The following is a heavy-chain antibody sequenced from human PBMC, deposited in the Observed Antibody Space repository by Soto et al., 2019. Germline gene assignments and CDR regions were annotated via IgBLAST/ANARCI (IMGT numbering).Heavy chain of an antibody. CDR1: GGSFNSGAYY. CDR3: ARAEGITGSTWFDP. CDR2: ISHTGLT. V-gene: IGHV4-30-4*01. J-gene: IGHJ5*02. D-gene: IGHD1-7*01. Sequence: SETLSPTCTVSGGSFNSGAYYWSWIRQSPGKGLEWIAYISHTGLTDFNPSLKSRLSISEDTSKNQIYLKLNSVTAADTAVYYCARAEGITGSTWFDPWGHGVLVTVSS.